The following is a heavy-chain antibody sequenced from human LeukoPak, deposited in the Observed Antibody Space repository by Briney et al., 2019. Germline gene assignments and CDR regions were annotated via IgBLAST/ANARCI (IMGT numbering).Heavy chain of an antibody. CDR1: GFTFSSYA. D-gene: IGHD3-22*01. V-gene: IGHV3-30-3*01. CDR2: ISYDGSNK. J-gene: IGHJ3*02. Sequence: GGSLRLSCAASGFTFSSYAMHWVRQASGKGLEWVAVISYDGSNKYYADSVKGRFTISRDNSKNTLYLLMNSLRAEDTAVYYCARAGDDSVIWGQGTMVTVSS. CDR3: ARAGDDSVI.